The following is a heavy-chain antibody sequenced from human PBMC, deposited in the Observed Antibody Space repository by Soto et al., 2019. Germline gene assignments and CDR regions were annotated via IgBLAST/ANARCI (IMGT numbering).Heavy chain of an antibody. Sequence: SETLSLTCTVSGGSISSGYHWAWIRQPPGMRLEWVASIFHTGTTYYNPSLTSRVTISVDTSRNQFSLKLTSVTAADTAVYYCAKNLPRTGRFDYWGQGTVVTVSS. CDR1: GGSISSGYH. CDR3: AKNLPRTGRFDY. CDR2: IFHTGTT. J-gene: IGHJ4*02. V-gene: IGHV4-38-2*02.